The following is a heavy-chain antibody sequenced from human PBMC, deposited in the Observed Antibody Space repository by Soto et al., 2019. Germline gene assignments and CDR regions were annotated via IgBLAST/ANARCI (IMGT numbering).Heavy chain of an antibody. J-gene: IGHJ6*03. Sequence: QVRLVQSGTEVKKPGASVKVSCKASGYTFRSYGISWVRQAPGQGPEWMGWISGYNGNTHYPQKFQGKVTMTTYTSTSTAYMELRSLRSDDTAVYYCAKADSNYAGRFSYYYMDVWGNGTLVTVSS. CDR2: ISGYNGNT. D-gene: IGHD4-4*01. V-gene: IGHV1-18*01. CDR1: GYTFRSYG. CDR3: AKADSNYAGRFSYYYMDV.